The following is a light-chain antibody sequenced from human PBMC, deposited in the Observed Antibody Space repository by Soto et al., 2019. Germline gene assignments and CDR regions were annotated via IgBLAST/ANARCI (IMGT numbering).Light chain of an antibody. V-gene: IGLV1-47*01. Sequence: QSVLTQPPSASGTPGQRVTISCSGSSSNIGSNYVYWYQQLPGTAPKLLLYRNNQRPSGVPDRFSGSKSGTSASLAISGLRSKDEADYYCAAWDDSLSGLNWVFGGGTKVTVL. CDR1: SSNIGSNY. CDR3: AAWDDSLSGLNWV. J-gene: IGLJ3*02. CDR2: RNN.